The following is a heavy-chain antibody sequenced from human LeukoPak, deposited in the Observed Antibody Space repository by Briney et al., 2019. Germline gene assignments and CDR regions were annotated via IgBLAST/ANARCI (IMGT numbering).Heavy chain of an antibody. Sequence: GESLQISCQGSGSHFTRYWIGWVRPMPGKGLEWMGIIYPGDSDTRYSPSFQGQVTISADKSISTAYLQWSSLKASDTAMYYCARSGCSSTSCYTGFDYWGQGTLVTVSS. CDR2: IYPGDSDT. D-gene: IGHD2-2*02. CDR1: GSHFTRYW. J-gene: IGHJ4*02. V-gene: IGHV5-51*01. CDR3: ARSGCSSTSCYTGFDY.